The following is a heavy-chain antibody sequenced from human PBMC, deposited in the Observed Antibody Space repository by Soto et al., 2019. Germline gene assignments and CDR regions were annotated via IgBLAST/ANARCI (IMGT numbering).Heavy chain of an antibody. J-gene: IGHJ4*02. D-gene: IGHD3-22*01. CDR2: ISYDGSNK. CDR3: ARDAGLGYYDSSGYPY. CDR1: GFTFSSYA. Sequence: GGSLRLSCAASGFTFSSYAMHWVRQAPGKGLEWVAVISYDGSNKYYADYVKGRFTISRDNSKNTLYLQMNSLRAEDTAVYYCARDAGLGYYDSSGYPYWGQGT. V-gene: IGHV3-30-3*01.